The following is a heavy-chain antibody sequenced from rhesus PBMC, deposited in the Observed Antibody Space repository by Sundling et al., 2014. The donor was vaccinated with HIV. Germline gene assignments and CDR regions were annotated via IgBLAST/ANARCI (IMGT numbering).Heavy chain of an antibody. V-gene: IGHV4-73*01. D-gene: IGHD2-21*01. J-gene: IGHJ1*01. CDR3: ARHRGYCTSGSCYVLDFEF. Sequence: QVNLHQWGEGVVKPSETLSLTCAVYGGSISVYQYWSWIRQPPGKGLEWIGFIYGNSASTNYNPSLKNRVTISTDTSKKQFALQLTSVTAADTAVYYCARHRGYCTSGSCYVLDFEFWGQGALVTVSS. CDR1: GGSISVYQY. CDR2: IYGNSAST.